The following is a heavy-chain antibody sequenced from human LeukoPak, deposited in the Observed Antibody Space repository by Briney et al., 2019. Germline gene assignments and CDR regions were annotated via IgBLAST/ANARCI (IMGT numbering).Heavy chain of an antibody. Sequence: RPGGSLRLSCAASGFSVSNTYMSWVRQAPGKGLEWVSFISSGGSTYYAASVQGRFTISRDNSKNTVYLQMNSLRAEDTAVYFCAMSLTMTSVTGVGSWGQGTLVTVSS. CDR1: GFSVSNTY. J-gene: IGHJ4*02. CDR2: ISSGGST. CDR3: AMSLTMTSVTGVGS. D-gene: IGHD4-17*01. V-gene: IGHV3-66*02.